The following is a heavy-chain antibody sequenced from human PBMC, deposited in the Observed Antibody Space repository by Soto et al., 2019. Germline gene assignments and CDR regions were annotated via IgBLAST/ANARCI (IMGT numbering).Heavy chain of an antibody. V-gene: IGHV1-18*04. CDR2: ISAYNSNT. Sequence: KFSCNSSVYTFTSYVIMLVRPAPGPGLEWMGWISAYNSNTNYAQKLQGRVTMTTDTSTSTAYMELRSLRSDDTAVYYCARGGGGWRAFEIWGQGTMVTV. J-gene: IGHJ3*02. CDR3: ARGGGGWRAFEI. CDR1: VYTFTSYV. D-gene: IGHD2-15*01.